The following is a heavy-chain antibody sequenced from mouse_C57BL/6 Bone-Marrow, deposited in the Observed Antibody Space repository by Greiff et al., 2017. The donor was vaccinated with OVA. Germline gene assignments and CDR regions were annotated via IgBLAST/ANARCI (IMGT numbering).Heavy chain of an antibody. CDR2: IDPENGDT. D-gene: IGHD2-2*01. CDR1: GFNIKDDY. CDR3: TSPLYGYDNLDY. V-gene: IGHV14-4*01. Sequence: VQLQQSGAELVRPGASVKLSCTASGFNIKDDYMHWVKQRPEQGLEWIGWIDPENGDTEYASKFQGKATITADTSSNTAYLQLSSLTSEDTAVYYCTSPLYGYDNLDYWGQGTTLTVSS. J-gene: IGHJ2*01.